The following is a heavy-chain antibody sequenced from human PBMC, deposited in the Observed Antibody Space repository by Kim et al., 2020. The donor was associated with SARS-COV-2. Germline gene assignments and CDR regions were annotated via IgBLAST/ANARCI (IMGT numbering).Heavy chain of an antibody. CDR1: GFSLSTSGVG. V-gene: IGHV2-5*02. D-gene: IGHD3-22*01. J-gene: IGHJ5*02. CDR3: AHSLYDSRTWFDP. Sequence: SGPTLVNPTQTLTLTCSFSGFSLSTSGVGVGWIRQPPGQALEWLAVIYWDDDWRRSPSLKNRLTITKDTSKNQVVITMTNMDPADTATYFCAHSLYDSRTWFDPWGQGILVSVSS. CDR2: IYWDDDW.